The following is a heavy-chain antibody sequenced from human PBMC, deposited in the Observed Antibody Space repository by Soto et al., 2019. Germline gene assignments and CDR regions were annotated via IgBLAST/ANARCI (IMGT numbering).Heavy chain of an antibody. CDR1: GGSVSSGDYY. D-gene: IGHD4-17*01. J-gene: IGHJ4*02. CDR2: IYYSGST. V-gene: IGHV4-31*03. Sequence: QVQLQESGPGLVKPSQTLSLTCSVSGGSVSSGDYYWSWIRQHPGKGLEWIWYIYYSGSTYYNPSLKSRVTISVDTSKNQFSLKLGSVTAADTAVYYCARAPSYGGNSEEFDYWGQGTLVTVSS. CDR3: ARAPSYGGNSEEFDY.